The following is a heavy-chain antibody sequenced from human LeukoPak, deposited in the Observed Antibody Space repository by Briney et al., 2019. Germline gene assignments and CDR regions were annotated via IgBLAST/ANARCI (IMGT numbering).Heavy chain of an antibody. V-gene: IGHV4-4*07. Sequence: SATLSLTFTVSGGSISSYYWSWIRQPAAKGLEWIGRIYTSGSTNYNPSLKSRVTMSVDTSKNQFSLKLSSVTAADTAVYCCAIDSSGYYAAFDIRGQGTMGTVSS. J-gene: IGHJ3*02. CDR3: AIDSSGYYAAFDI. CDR2: IYTSGST. D-gene: IGHD3-22*01. CDR1: GGSISSYY.